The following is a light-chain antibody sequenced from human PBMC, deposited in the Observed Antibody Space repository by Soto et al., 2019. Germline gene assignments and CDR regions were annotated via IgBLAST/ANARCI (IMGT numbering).Light chain of an antibody. Sequence: QSVLREPPSASASPGHRFTISCSGSNSNIASNAVTLYQHVPGTAPKLLIYSNNQRPSGVPDRFSGSKAGTSASLAIGGLQSEDEADYYCAAWDDRPNGYVFGTRTKV. J-gene: IGLJ1*01. CDR3: AAWDDRPNGYV. V-gene: IGLV1-44*01. CDR2: SNN. CDR1: NSNIASNA.